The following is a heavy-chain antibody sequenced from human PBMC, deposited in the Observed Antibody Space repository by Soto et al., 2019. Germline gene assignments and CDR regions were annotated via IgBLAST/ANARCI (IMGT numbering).Heavy chain of an antibody. Sequence: EVQLLESGGGLVQPGGSLRLSCAASGFTFSSYAMSWVRQAPGKGLEWVSAISGSGGSTYYADSVKGRFTFSRDNSKNTLYLQMNSLRAEDTAVFYCAKSNGWYAEFDYWGQGTLVTVSS. CDR3: AKSNGWYAEFDY. D-gene: IGHD6-19*01. V-gene: IGHV3-23*01. CDR1: GFTFSSYA. CDR2: ISGSGGST. J-gene: IGHJ4*02.